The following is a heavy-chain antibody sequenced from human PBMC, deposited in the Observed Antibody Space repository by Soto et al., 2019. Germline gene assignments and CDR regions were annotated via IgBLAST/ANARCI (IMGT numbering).Heavy chain of an antibody. CDR1: GGSISSYY. CDR3: ARENIVATPAYYYYYMDV. V-gene: IGHV4-59*01. Sequence: PSETLSLTCTVAGGSISSYYWSWIRQPPGKGLEWIGYIYYSGSTNYNPSLKSRVTISVDTSKNQFSLKLSSVTAADTAVYYCARENIVATPAYYYYYMDVWGKGTTVTVSS. D-gene: IGHD5-12*01. CDR2: IYYSGST. J-gene: IGHJ6*03.